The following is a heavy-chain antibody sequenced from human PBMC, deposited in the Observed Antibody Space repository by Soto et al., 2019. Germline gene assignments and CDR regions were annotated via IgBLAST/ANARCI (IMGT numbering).Heavy chain of an antibody. J-gene: IGHJ4*02. D-gene: IGHD2-21*02. CDR1: GFTFRNYV. Sequence: GGSLRLSCVASGFTFRNYVMSWVRQTPGKGLEWVSAVNGRSSRTFYADSVKGRFTISRDNSENTLYLQMNSLRAEDTADYYCAKGSRDSRPYYFDYWGQGILVTVSS. CDR2: VNGRSSRT. CDR3: AKGSRDSRPYYFDY. V-gene: IGHV3-23*01.